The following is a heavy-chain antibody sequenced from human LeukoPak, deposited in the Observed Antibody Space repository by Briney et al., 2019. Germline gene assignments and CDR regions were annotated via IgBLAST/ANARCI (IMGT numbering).Heavy chain of an antibody. Sequence: PGRSLRLSCAASGFTFSSYGMNWVRQAPGKGLEWVAVISYDGSNKYYADSVKGRFTISRDNSKNTLYLQMNSLRAEDTAVYYCARFQGDGYNFGFDYWGQGTLVTVSS. D-gene: IGHD5-24*01. V-gene: IGHV3-30*03. J-gene: IGHJ4*02. CDR3: ARFQGDGYNFGFDY. CDR2: ISYDGSNK. CDR1: GFTFSSYG.